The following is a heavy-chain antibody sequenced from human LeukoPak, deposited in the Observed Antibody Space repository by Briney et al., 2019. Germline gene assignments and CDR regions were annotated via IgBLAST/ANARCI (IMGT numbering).Heavy chain of an antibody. CDR1: GFTFSSYA. J-gene: IGHJ4*02. D-gene: IGHD6-13*01. CDR3: VGFRATAGLY. CDR2: ITSNGGSA. Sequence: LPGGSLRLSCSASGFTFSSYAMYWVRQAPGKGLEYVSAITSNGGSAYYADSVKDRFTISRDNSRNTLYLQMSSLRAEDTAVYYCVGFRATAGLYWGQGTLVTVSS. V-gene: IGHV3-64D*06.